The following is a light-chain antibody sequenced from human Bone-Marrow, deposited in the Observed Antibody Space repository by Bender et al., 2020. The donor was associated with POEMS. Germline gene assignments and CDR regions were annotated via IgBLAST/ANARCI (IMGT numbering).Light chain of an antibody. Sequence: QSVLTQPPSTSGTPGQRVTISCSGSSSNIGSSYVYWYQQLPGTAPKPLVYKSNQRPSGVPDRFSGSKSGTSASLAISGLRSEDEADYYCAAWDDTLSGWLFGGGTKLTVL. CDR1: SSNIGSSY. J-gene: IGLJ3*02. V-gene: IGLV1-47*01. CDR3: AAWDDTLSGWL. CDR2: KSN.